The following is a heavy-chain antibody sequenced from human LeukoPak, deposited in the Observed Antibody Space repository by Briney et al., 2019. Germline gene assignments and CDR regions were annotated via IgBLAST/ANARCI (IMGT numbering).Heavy chain of an antibody. CDR3: ARDLYSSGWYLFDY. D-gene: IGHD6-19*01. J-gene: IGHJ4*02. CDR2: IKQDGSEK. CDR1: GFTFSSYW. Sequence: GGSLRLSCAASGFTFSSYWVSWVRQAPGKGLEWVANIKQDGSEKYYVDSVKGRFTISRDNAKNSLYLQMNSLRAEDTAVYYCARDLYSSGWYLFDYWGQGTLVTVSS. V-gene: IGHV3-7*01.